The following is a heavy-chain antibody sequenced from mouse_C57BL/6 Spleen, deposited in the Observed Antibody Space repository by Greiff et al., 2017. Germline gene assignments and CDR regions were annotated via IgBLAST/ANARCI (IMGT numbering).Heavy chain of an antibody. CDR2: IYPSDSET. J-gene: IGHJ2*01. Sequence: QVQLQQPGAELVRPGSSVKLSCKASGYTFTSYWMDWVKQRPGQGLEWIGNIYPSDSETHYNQKFKDKATLTVDKSSSTAYMQLSSLTSEDSAVYYCARVSGSSYDYGGQGTTLTVSS. V-gene: IGHV1-61*01. CDR1: GYTFTSYW. CDR3: ARVSGSSYDY. D-gene: IGHD1-1*01.